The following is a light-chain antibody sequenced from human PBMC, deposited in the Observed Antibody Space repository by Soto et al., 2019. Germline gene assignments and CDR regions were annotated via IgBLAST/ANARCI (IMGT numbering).Light chain of an antibody. Sequence: DIQLTQSPSCLSAAVGDRVTISCRASQAISNYLNWYQQKPGKAPNLLIFGAKTLQSGVPSRFSGSGYGTDFTLTITTLQPEDVGIYYCQQCHATPLTFGQGARL. CDR2: GAK. CDR3: QQCHATPLT. V-gene: IGKV1-39*01. CDR1: QAISNY. J-gene: IGKJ5*01.